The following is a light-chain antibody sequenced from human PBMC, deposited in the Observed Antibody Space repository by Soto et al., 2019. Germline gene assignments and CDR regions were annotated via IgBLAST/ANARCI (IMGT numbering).Light chain of an antibody. CDR1: QGVSSK. Sequence: EKVMTQSPATLSVSPGERVTLSCRASQGVSSKLAWYQHKRGQAPRLLIYGASTRATGIPARFSGSGSETAFTLTSSSLQSEEFAVYYCQEYTSWPLTFGGGTKVEIK. J-gene: IGKJ4*01. V-gene: IGKV3-15*01. CDR2: GAS. CDR3: QEYTSWPLT.